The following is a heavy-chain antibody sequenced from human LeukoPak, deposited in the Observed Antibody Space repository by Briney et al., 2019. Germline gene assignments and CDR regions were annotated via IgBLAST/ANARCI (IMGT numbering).Heavy chain of an antibody. Sequence: PSETLSLTCTVSGGSISSYYWSWIRQPPGKGLEWIGEINHSGSTNYNPSLKSRVTISVDTSKNQFSLKLSSVTAADTAVYYCARGAYGDPTNFDYWGQGTLVTVSS. D-gene: IGHD4-17*01. V-gene: IGHV4-34*01. CDR3: ARGAYGDPTNFDY. J-gene: IGHJ4*02. CDR1: GGSISSYY. CDR2: INHSGST.